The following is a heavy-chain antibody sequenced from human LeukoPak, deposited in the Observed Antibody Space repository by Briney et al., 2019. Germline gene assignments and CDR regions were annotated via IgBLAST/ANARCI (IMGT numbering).Heavy chain of an antibody. CDR1: GFTFSSYS. Sequence: GGSLRLSCAASGFTFSSYSMNWVRQAPGKGLEWVSSISSSSSYIYYADSVKGRFTISRDNAKNSLYLQMNSLRAEDTAVYYCARWEDDFWSGRVVDYWGQGTLVTVSS. J-gene: IGHJ4*02. CDR2: ISSSSSYI. D-gene: IGHD3-3*01. CDR3: ARWEDDFWSGRVVDY. V-gene: IGHV3-21*01.